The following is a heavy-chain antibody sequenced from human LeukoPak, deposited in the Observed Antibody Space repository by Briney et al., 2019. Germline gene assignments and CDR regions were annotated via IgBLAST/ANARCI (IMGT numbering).Heavy chain of an antibody. CDR3: VRGADTGYSSDS. CDR1: GFTFSSYA. CDR2: INSDGRST. D-gene: IGHD3-9*01. V-gene: IGHV3-74*01. Sequence: GGSLRLSCAASGFTFSSYAMSWVRQAPGKGLVWVSRINSDGRSTNYADSVKGRFSISRDNAENTLYLQMNSLRVEDTAVYYCVRGADTGYSSDSWGQGTLVTVSS. J-gene: IGHJ4*02.